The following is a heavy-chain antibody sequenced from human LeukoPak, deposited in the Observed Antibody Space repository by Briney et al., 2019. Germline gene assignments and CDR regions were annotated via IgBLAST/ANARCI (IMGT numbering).Heavy chain of an antibody. CDR2: IIPIFGTA. J-gene: IGHJ4*02. CDR3: ARERRETGDPWFDY. V-gene: IGHV1-69*05. D-gene: IGHD7-27*01. CDR1: GGTFSSYA. Sequence: SVKVSCKASGGTFSSYAISWVRQAPGQGLEWMGRIIPIFGTANYAQKFQGRVTITTDESTSTAYMVLSSLRSEDTAVYYCARERRETGDPWFDYWGQGTLVTVSS.